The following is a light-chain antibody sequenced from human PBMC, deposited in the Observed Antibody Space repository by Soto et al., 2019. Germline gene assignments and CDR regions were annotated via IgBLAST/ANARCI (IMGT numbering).Light chain of an antibody. Sequence: QSALTQPPSASGSPGQSVTISCTGTSSDVGAYNYVSWYQQYTGKAPKLMIYEVSRRPSGVPDRFSGSKSGNTASLTVSGLQAEDEADYYCSSNAGSNNLVFGGGTKVTVL. J-gene: IGLJ2*01. V-gene: IGLV2-8*01. CDR1: SSDVGAYNY. CDR3: SSNAGSNNLV. CDR2: EVS.